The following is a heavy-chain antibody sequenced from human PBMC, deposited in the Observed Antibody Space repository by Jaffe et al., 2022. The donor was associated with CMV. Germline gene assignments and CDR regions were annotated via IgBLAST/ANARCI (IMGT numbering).Heavy chain of an antibody. CDR3: ARHLEFIAAAGTRAYYYYMDV. J-gene: IGHJ6*03. CDR2: IDPSDSYT. V-gene: IGHV5-10-1*03. D-gene: IGHD6-13*01. CDR1: GYSFTSYW. Sequence: EVQLVQSGAEVKKPGESLRISCKGSGYSFTSYWISWVRQMPGKGLEWMGRIDPSDSYTNYSPSFQGHVTISADKSISTAYLQWSSLKASDTAMYYCARHLEFIAAAGTRAYYYYMDVWGKGTTVTVSS.